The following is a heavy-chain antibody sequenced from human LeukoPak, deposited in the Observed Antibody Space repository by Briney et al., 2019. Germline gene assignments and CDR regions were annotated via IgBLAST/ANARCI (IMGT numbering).Heavy chain of an antibody. CDR1: GFTFSSYG. Sequence: GGSLRLSCAASGFTFSSYGMHWVRQAPGKGLEWVAVISYDGSNKYYADSVKGRFTISRDNSKNTLYLQMNSLRAEDTAVYYCAKDQHGDYYLDYWGQGTLVTVSS. CDR2: ISYDGSNK. CDR3: AKDQHGDYYLDY. D-gene: IGHD4-17*01. J-gene: IGHJ4*02. V-gene: IGHV3-30*18.